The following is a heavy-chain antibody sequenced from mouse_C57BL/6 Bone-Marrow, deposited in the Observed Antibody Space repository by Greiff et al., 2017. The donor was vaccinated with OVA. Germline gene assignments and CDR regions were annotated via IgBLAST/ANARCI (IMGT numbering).Heavy chain of an antibody. J-gene: IGHJ1*03. CDR3: ARKGLYYGSRDWYFDV. CDR2: IHPNSGST. CDR1: GYTFTSYW. Sequence: QVQLKQPGAELVKPGASVKLSCKASGYTFTSYWMHWVKQRPGQGLEWIGMIHPNSGSTNYNEKFKSKATLTVDKSSSTAYMQLSSLTSEDSAVYYCARKGLYYGSRDWYFDVWGTGTTVTVSS. D-gene: IGHD1-1*01. V-gene: IGHV1-64*01.